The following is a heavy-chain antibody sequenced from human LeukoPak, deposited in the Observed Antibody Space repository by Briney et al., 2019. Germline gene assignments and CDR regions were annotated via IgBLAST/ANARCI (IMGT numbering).Heavy chain of an antibody. V-gene: IGHV3-23*01. CDR1: GFIFNTYA. D-gene: IGHD3-22*01. CDR3: AKDRPNYYHISGSYCKRDGDY. Sequence: GGSLRLSCAASGFIFNTYAMSWVRHAPGKGLEWVSSNSSSGDLTYYVDSVKGRFTISRDNSKNTLYLRISGLRAEDTAVYYCAKDRPNYYHISGSYCKRDGDYWGRGTLLTVSS. CDR2: NSSSGDLT. J-gene: IGHJ4*02.